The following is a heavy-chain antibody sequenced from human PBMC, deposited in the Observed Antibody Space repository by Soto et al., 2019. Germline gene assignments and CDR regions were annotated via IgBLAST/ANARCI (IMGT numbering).Heavy chain of an antibody. CDR2: ISSSSSYI. V-gene: IGHV3-21*01. Sequence: GGSLRLSCAASGFTFSSYSMNWVRQAPGKGLEWVSSISSSSSYIYYADSVKGRFTISRDNAKNSLYLQMNSLRAEDTAVYYCAREVSGWYYYYGMDVWGQGTTVTVS. D-gene: IGHD6-19*01. CDR1: GFTFSSYS. J-gene: IGHJ6*02. CDR3: AREVSGWYYYYGMDV.